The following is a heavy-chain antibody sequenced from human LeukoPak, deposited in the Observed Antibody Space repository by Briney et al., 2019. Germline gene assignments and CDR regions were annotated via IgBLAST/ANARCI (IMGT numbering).Heavy chain of an antibody. D-gene: IGHD6-13*01. CDR3: AKDKTTAAGDNFDY. V-gene: IGHV3-43*02. Sequence: GESLRLSCAASGCTFDDYAMHWVRQAPGKGLEWVSLISGDGGSTYYADSVKGRFTISRDNSKNSLYLQMNSLRTEDTALYYCAKDKTTAAGDNFDYWGQGTLVTVSS. CDR1: GCTFDDYA. CDR2: ISGDGGST. J-gene: IGHJ4*02.